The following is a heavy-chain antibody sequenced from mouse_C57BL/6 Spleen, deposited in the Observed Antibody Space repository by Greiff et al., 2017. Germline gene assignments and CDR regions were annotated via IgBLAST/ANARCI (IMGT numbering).Heavy chain of an antibody. D-gene: IGHD3-2*02. CDR2: INPSTGGT. CDR3: ATQAKGFDY. CDR1: GYSFTGYY. V-gene: IGHV1-42*01. J-gene: IGHJ2*01. Sequence: EVQLQQPGPELVKPGASVKISCKASGYSFTGYYMNWVKQSPEKSLEWIGEINPSTGGTTYNQKFKAKATLTVDKSSSTAYMQLKSLTSEDSAVYYCATQAKGFDYWGQGTTLTVSS.